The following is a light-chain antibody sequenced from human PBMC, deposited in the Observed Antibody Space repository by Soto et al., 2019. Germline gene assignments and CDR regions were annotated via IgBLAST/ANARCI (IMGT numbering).Light chain of an antibody. J-gene: IGKJ1*01. V-gene: IGKV3-11*01. CDR2: DAS. CDR1: QTVSSH. CDR3: QQRSNWPREGT. Sequence: EVVMTQSPVTLSVSLGQRATLSCRASQTVSSHIAWYQQKPGQAPRLLIYDASNRATGIPARFSGSGSGTDFTLTISSLEPEDFAVYYCQQRSNWPREGTFGQGTKVDNK.